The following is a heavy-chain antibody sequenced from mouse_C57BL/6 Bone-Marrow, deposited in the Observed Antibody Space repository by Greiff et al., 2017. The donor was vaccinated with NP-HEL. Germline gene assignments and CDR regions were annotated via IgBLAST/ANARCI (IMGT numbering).Heavy chain of an antibody. CDR3: ARNPHYYGSSYVVYAMDY. V-gene: IGHV2-6*02. J-gene: IGHJ4*01. D-gene: IGHD1-1*01. CDR2: IWSDGST. Sequence: VKLVESGPGLVAPSQSLSITCTVSGFSLTSYGVHWVRQPPGKGLEWLVVIWSDGSTTYNSALKSRLSISKDNSKSQVFLKMNSLQTDDTAMYYCARNPHYYGSSYVVYAMDYWGQGTSVTVSS. CDR1: GFSLTSYG.